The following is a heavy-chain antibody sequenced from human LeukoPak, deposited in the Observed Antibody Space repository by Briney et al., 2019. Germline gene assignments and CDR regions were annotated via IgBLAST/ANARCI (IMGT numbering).Heavy chain of an antibody. Sequence: GASVKVSCKASGYTFTSYYMHWVRQAPGQGLEWMGIINPSGGSTSYAQKFQGRVTMTRDTSTSTVYMELSSLRSEDTAVYYCARDPVQLERRGWFDPWGQGTLVIVSS. CDR1: GYTFTSYY. D-gene: IGHD1-1*01. J-gene: IGHJ5*02. CDR3: ARDPVQLERRGWFDP. V-gene: IGHV1-46*01. CDR2: INPSGGST.